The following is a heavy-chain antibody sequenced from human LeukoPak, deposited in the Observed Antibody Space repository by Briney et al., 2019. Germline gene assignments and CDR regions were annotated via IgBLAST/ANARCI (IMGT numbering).Heavy chain of an antibody. CDR1: GYSFTSYC. CDR2: IYGADYTT. J-gene: IGHJ4*02. Sequence: GESLKISCKGSGYSFTSYCIGWVRQMPGKGLEWMGVIYGADYTTIYSPPLHGQITISADKSISTAYLQWTSLKASDTAMYYCARRPAGTRTFDYWGQGALVTVSS. CDR3: ARRPAGTRTFDY. V-gene: IGHV5-51*01. D-gene: IGHD1-7*01.